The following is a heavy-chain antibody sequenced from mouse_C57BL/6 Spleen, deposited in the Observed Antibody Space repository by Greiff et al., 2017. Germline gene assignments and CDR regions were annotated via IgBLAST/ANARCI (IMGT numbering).Heavy chain of an antibody. Sequence: QVQLQQPGAELVKPGASVKLSCKASGYTFTSYWMHWVKQRPGQGLEWIGMIHPNSGSTNYNEKFKSKATLTVDKSSSTAYMQLSSLTSEDSAVYYCARGIYDGYYDYYAMDYWGQRTSVTVSS. CDR1: GYTFTSYW. D-gene: IGHD2-3*01. V-gene: IGHV1-64*01. CDR3: ARGIYDGYYDYYAMDY. J-gene: IGHJ4*01. CDR2: IHPNSGST.